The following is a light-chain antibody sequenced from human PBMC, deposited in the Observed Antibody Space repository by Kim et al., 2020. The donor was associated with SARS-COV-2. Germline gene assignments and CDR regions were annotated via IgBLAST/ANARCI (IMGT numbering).Light chain of an antibody. V-gene: IGLV3-19*01. CDR2: GKN. CDR1: SLRNNY. J-gene: IGLJ3*02. Sequence: ALGQTVRITCQGDSLRNNYASWYQQKPGQAPALVLYGKNSRPSGIPDRFSGSSSGNTASLTIAGAQAEDEADYFCKSRDTSGNHWMFGGGTQLTVL. CDR3: KSRDTSGNHWM.